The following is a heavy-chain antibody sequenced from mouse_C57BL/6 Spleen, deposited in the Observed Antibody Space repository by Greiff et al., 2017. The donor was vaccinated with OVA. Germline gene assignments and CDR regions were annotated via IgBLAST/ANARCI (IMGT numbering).Heavy chain of an antibody. CDR1: GYTFTSYW. Sequence: QVQLKQPGAELVMPGASVKLSCKASGYTFTSYWMHWVKQRPGQGLEWIGEIDPSDSYTNYNQKFKGKSTLTVDKSSSTAYMPLSSLTSEDSAVDYCARSWAGTLYYFDYWGQGTTLTVSS. CDR2: IDPSDSYT. D-gene: IGHD4-1*01. J-gene: IGHJ2*01. CDR3: ARSWAGTLYYFDY. V-gene: IGHV1-69*01.